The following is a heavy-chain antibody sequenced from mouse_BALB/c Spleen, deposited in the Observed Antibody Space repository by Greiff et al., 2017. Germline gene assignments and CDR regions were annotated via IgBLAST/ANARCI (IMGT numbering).Heavy chain of an antibody. D-gene: IGHD1-1*01. V-gene: IGHV5-6-5*01. J-gene: IGHJ3*01. CDR1: GFTFSSYA. CDR2: ISSGGST. Sequence: EVQLVESGGGLVKPGGSLKLSCAASGFTFSSYAMSWVRQTPEKRLEWVASISSGGSTYYPDSVKGRFTISRDNARNILYLQMSSLRSEDTAMYYCAREDYGSSLAWFAYWGQGTLVTVSA. CDR3: AREDYGSSLAWFAY.